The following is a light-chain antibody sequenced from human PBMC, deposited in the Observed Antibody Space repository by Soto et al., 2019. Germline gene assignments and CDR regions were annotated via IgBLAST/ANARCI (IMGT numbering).Light chain of an antibody. J-gene: IGKJ1*01. CDR3: QLYGSSPRT. V-gene: IGKV3-20*01. CDR1: QSVTSNY. Sequence: EIVLTQSPGTLSLSPGERATLSCRASQSVTSNYISWHQQKPGQAPRLLIYGASSRATGIPDRFSGSGSGTDFTLTISTLEPEDFAVYYCQLYGSSPRTFGQGTKVEIK. CDR2: GAS.